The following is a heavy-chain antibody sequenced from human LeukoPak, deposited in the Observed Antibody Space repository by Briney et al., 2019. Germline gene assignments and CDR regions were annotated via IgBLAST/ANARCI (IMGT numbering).Heavy chain of an antibody. J-gene: IGHJ4*02. CDR3: AKRGVVIRVILVGFHKEAYYFDS. D-gene: IGHD3-22*01. V-gene: IGHV3-23*01. CDR2: ISDSGGRP. Sequence: VGSLRLSCAVSGITLSNYGMSWVRQAPGKGVEWVAGISDSGGRPNYADSVKGRFTISRDNPKNTLYLQMNSLRAEDTAVYFCAKRGVVIRVILVGFHKEAYYFDSWGQGALVTVSS. CDR1: GITLSNYG.